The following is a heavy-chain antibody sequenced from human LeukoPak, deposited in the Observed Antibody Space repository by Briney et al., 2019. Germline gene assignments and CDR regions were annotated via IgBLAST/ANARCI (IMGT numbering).Heavy chain of an antibody. CDR1: GGSISSYY. CDR3: ARVTLFRGAKIDS. CDR2: IYYSGST. Sequence: PSETLSLTCTVSGGSISSYYWSWIRQPPGKGLEWIGYIYYSGSTNYNPSLKSRVTISVDTSKNQFSLKLSSVTAADTAVYFCARVTLFRGAKIDSWGQGTLVTVSS. J-gene: IGHJ4*02. D-gene: IGHD3-10*01. V-gene: IGHV4-59*01.